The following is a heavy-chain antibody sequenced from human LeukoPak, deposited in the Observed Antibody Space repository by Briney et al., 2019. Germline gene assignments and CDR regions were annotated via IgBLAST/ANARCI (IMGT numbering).Heavy chain of an antibody. V-gene: IGHV5-51*01. Sequence: GESLKISCKGSGYIFTTYWIGWVRQMPGKGLEWMGIIYPSDSEVRYSPSFQGQVTISADKSISTAYLQWSSLKASDTGMYYCARHYSYGYFYYFDYWGQETLVTVSS. D-gene: IGHD5-18*01. CDR1: GYIFTTYW. CDR2: IYPSDSEV. CDR3: ARHYSYGYFYYFDY. J-gene: IGHJ4*02.